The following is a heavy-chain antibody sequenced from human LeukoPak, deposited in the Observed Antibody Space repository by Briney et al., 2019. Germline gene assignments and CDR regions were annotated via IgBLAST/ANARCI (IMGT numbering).Heavy chain of an antibody. D-gene: IGHD3-22*01. J-gene: IGHJ4*02. V-gene: IGHV3-30*18. CDR3: ANENYYGSSGYIDY. CDR1: GFPFSTYA. CDR2: ISYDGSNK. Sequence: GGSLRLSCAASGFPFSTYAMNWVRQAPGKGLEWVAIISYDGSNKYYADSVKGRFTVSRDNSKNTLYLQMNSLRAEDTAVYFCANENYYGSSGYIDYWGQGTLVTVSS.